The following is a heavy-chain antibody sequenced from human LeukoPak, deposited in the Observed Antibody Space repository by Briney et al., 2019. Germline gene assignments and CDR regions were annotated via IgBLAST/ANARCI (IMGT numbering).Heavy chain of an antibody. CDR1: GFTFSSYA. J-gene: IGHJ4*02. V-gene: IGHV3-30-3*01. CDR3: VRGVIAAAIFDF. Sequence: GGSLRLSCAASGFTFSSYAMYWVRQAPGKGLEWVAVISYDGSNKYYADSVKGRFTISRDNSKNTLYLQMNSLRAEDTAVYYCVRGVIAAAIFDFWGQGTLVTVSS. CDR2: ISYDGSNK. D-gene: IGHD6-13*01.